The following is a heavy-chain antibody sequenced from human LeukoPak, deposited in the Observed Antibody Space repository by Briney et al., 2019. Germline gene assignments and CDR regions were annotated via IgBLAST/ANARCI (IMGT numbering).Heavy chain of an antibody. J-gene: IGHJ4*02. CDR3: ARLSKGIAVAGTWVDY. CDR2: IYYSGST. CDR1: GGSGRYYSFSRYY. V-gene: IGHV4-59*08. D-gene: IGHD6-19*01. Sequence: PSETLSLTCTVSGGSGRYYSFSRYYWSWIQQPPGKGLVWIGYIYYSGSTNYNPSLKSRVTISVDTSKNQFSLKLSSVTAADTAAYYCARLSKGIAVAGTWVDYWGQGTLVTVSS.